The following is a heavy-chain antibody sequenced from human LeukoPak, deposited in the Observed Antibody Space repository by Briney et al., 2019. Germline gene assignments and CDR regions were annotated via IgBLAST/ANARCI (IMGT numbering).Heavy chain of an antibody. D-gene: IGHD5-18*01. CDR1: HFTFSSHA. CDR3: AKTLFGFSYGKIDY. J-gene: IGHJ4*02. V-gene: IGHV3-23*01. CDR2: ISDDDDST. Sequence: PGGSLRLSCATSHFTFSSHAMNWVRQAPGKGLEWVSSISDDDDSTYYADSVKGRVTISRDNSKNTLYLDMNNLRAEDTALYFCAKTLFGFSYGKIDYWGQGTLVTVSS.